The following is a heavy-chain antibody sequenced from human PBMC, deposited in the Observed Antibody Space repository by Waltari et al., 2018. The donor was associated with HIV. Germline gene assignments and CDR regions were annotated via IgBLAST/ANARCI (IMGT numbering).Heavy chain of an antibody. V-gene: IGHV4-39*01. D-gene: IGHD5-12*01. CDR1: GGSFSRSSYF. CDR3: ARRWLRVPFDI. J-gene: IGHJ3*02. Sequence: LQLPASVPGPVKPSGTLYLTCSVSGGSFSRSSYFWGWIRQPPGKGLEWIGSIYYSGNTYYNPSLKSRVTISVDTSKNQFSLNLSSVTAADTAVYYCARRWLRVPFDIWGQGTMVTISS. CDR2: IYYSGNT.